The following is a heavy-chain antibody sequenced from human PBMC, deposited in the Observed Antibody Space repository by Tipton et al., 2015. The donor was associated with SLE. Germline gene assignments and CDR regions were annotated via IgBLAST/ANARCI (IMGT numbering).Heavy chain of an antibody. CDR1: GYTFTSYD. D-gene: IGHD3-22*01. V-gene: IGHV1-8*01. J-gene: IGHJ3*02. CDR3: ARFRYDSSGPWEAFDI. CDR2: MNPNSGDT. Sequence: QVQLVQSGPEVKKPGASVKVSCKASGYTFTSYDINWVRQATGQGLEWMGWMNPNSGDTGYEQNLQGRVTMTRNTSISTAYMELSSLRSEDTAVYYCARFRYDSSGPWEAFDIWGQGTMVTVSS.